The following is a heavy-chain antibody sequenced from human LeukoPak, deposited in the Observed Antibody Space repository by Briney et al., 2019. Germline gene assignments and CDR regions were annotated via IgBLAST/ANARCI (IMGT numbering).Heavy chain of an antibody. D-gene: IGHD3-3*01. V-gene: IGHV4-59*03. CDR1: GDSISSYY. J-gene: IGHJ6*03. Sequence: PSETLSLTCTVSGDSISSYYWSWIRQPPGKGLEWIGYIYYSGSTKYNPSLKSRVTILLDTSKNQFSLKLSSVTAADTAVYYCARTYYDFWSGQIYYYMDVWGKGTTVTVSS. CDR3: ARTYYDFWSGQIYYYMDV. CDR2: IYYSGST.